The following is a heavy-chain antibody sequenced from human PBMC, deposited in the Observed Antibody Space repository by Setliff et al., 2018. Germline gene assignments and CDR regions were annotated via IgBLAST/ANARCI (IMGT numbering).Heavy chain of an antibody. V-gene: IGHV1-46*01. Sequence: ASVKVSCKASGYTFTSYGVHWVRQAPGQRLEWMGIIDPSGGYTNYAQKFQGRVTMTRDTSTSTVYMELSSLRSEDTAIYYCARGADYGDYVGPGYWGQGTLVTVSS. J-gene: IGHJ4*02. CDR1: GYTFTSYG. CDR3: ARGADYGDYVGPGY. CDR2: IDPSGGYT. D-gene: IGHD4-17*01.